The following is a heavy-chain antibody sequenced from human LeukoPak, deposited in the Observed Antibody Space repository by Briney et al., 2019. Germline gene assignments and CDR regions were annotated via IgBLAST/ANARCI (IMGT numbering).Heavy chain of an antibody. CDR1: GITFSTYA. CDR2: ISSSGSST. Sequence: GGSLRLSCVASGITFSTYAMSWVRQAPGKGLEWVSVISSSGSSTYYADSVKGRFTISRDNLKNTLYLQMNSLRAEDTAVYYCAKDGRLYFVDYLDYWGQGSLVTVSS. J-gene: IGHJ4*02. V-gene: IGHV3-23*01. D-gene: IGHD2/OR15-2a*01. CDR3: AKDGRLYFVDYLDY.